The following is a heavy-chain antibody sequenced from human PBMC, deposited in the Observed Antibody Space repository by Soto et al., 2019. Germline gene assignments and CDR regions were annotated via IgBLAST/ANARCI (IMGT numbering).Heavy chain of an antibody. Sequence: PAETLSLTGTVSGGSISSYYWSWIRQPAGKGLEWIGRIYTSGSTNYNPSLKSRVTMSVDTSKNQFSLKLSSVTAADTAVYYSASSLGGYYYGSGEDYYFDYWGQGTLVTVSS. CDR3: ASSLGGYYYGSGEDYYFDY. J-gene: IGHJ4*02. D-gene: IGHD3-10*01. CDR1: GGSISSYY. V-gene: IGHV4-4*07. CDR2: IYTSGST.